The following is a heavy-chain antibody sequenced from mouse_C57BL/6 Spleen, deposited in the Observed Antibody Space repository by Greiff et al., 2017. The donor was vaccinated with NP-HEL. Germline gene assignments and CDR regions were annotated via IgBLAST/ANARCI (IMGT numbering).Heavy chain of an antibody. CDR1: GFTFSSYT. J-gene: IGHJ3*01. D-gene: IGHD4-1*01. V-gene: IGHV5-9*01. CDR3: ARTGRAWFAY. CDR2: ISGGGGNT. Sequence: EVQLVESGGGLVKPGGSLKLSCAASGFTFSSYTMSWVRQTPEKRLEWVATISGGGGNTYYPDSVKGRFTISRDNAKNTLYLQMSSLRSEDTALYYCARTGRAWFAYWGQGTLVTVSA.